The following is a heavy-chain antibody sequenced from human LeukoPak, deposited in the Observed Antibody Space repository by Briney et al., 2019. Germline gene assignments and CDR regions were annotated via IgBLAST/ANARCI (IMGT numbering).Heavy chain of an antibody. Sequence: SETLSLTCAVYGGSFSGYYWSWIRQPPGKGLEWIGEINHSGSTNYNPSLKSRVTISVDTPKNQFSLKLSSVTAADTAVYYCARSPVAATPFFDYWGQGTLVTVSS. CDR2: INHSGST. J-gene: IGHJ4*02. V-gene: IGHV4-34*01. D-gene: IGHD2-15*01. CDR1: GGSFSGYY. CDR3: ARSPVAATPFFDY.